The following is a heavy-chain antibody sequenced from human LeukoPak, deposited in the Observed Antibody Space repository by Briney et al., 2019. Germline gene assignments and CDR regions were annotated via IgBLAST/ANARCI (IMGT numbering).Heavy chain of an antibody. CDR1: GFTVSSNY. CDR3: TREVKKGLTAPGSRDY. D-gene: IGHD6-13*01. V-gene: IGHV3-53*01. J-gene: IGHJ4*02. CDR2: IYSGGTT. Sequence: PGGSLRLSCAASGFTVSSNYMNWVRQAPGKGLEWLSIIYSGGTTYYADSVKGRFTISRDNSKNTLYLQMSSLRAEDTAVYYCTREVKKGLTAPGSRDYWGQGTLVTVSS.